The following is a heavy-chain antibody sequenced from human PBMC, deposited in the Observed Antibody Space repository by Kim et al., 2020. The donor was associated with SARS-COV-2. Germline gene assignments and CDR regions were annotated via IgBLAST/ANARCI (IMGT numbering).Heavy chain of an antibody. CDR1: GGSVSSGSYY. CDR3: ARSKKIVVVTAIRNYGMDV. V-gene: IGHV4-61*01. CDR2: IYYSGST. D-gene: IGHD2-21*02. Sequence: SETLSLTCSVSGGSVSSGSYYWSWIRQTPGKGLEWIGYIYYSGSTNYNPSLKSRVTMSVDTSRNQFSLKLSSVTAVDTAVYYCARSKKIVVVTAIRNYGMDVWGQGTTVTVSS. J-gene: IGHJ6*02.